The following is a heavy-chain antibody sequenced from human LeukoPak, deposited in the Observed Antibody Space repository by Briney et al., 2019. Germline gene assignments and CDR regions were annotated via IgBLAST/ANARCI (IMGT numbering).Heavy chain of an antibody. J-gene: IGHJ6*02. CDR3: ARSGIAAAGTPDGMDV. V-gene: IGHV4-59*08. Sequence: SETLSLTCTVSGGSISSYYWSWIRQPPGKGLEWIGYIYYSGSTNYNPSLKSRVTISVDTSKNQFSLKLSSVTAANTAVYYCARSGIAAAGTPDGMDVWGQGTTVTVSS. CDR1: GGSISSYY. CDR2: IYYSGST. D-gene: IGHD6-13*01.